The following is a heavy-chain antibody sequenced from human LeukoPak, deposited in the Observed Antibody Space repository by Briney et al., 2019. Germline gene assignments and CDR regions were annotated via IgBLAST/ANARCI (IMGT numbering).Heavy chain of an antibody. J-gene: IGHJ5*02. CDR1: GGFISNYF. D-gene: IGHD2-2*01. Sequence: SSETLSLTCSVSGGFISNYFWSWIRQPPGKGLDWVGYICYNGSTTYYPSLKSRVTISLDTSKNQFSLKLRTVPAADPAVYYCARERGAPAHRGYFDPWGQGTLVTVSS. CDR3: ARERGAPAHRGYFDP. CDR2: ICYNGST. V-gene: IGHV4-59*01.